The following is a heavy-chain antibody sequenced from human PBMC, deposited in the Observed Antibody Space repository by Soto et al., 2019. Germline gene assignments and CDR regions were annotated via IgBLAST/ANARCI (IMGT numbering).Heavy chain of an antibody. D-gene: IGHD5-12*01. CDR3: ARAGRRDGYNYYFDY. CDR1: GGSVSSGSYY. V-gene: IGHV4-61*01. J-gene: IGHJ4*02. CDR2: IYYSGST. Sequence: SETLSLTCTVSGGSVSSGSYYWSWIRQPPGKGLEWIGYIYYSGSTNYNPSLKSRVTISVDTSKNQFSLKLSSVTAADTAVYYCARAGRRDGYNYYFDYWGQGTLVTVSS.